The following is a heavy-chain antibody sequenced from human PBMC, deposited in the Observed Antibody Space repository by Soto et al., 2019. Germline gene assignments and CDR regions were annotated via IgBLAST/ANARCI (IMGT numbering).Heavy chain of an antibody. CDR1: GDSCTSYW. J-gene: IGHJ4*02. CDR3: ARHRGRAVATDY. V-gene: IGHV5-10-1*01. Sequence: EYLKIWCTGSGDSCTSYWISWVRQMPGKGLEWMGRIDPSDSYTNYSPSFQGHVTISADKSISTAYLQWSSLKASDTAMYYCARHRGRAVATDYWGQGTLVTVSS. CDR2: IDPSDSYT. D-gene: IGHD6-19*01.